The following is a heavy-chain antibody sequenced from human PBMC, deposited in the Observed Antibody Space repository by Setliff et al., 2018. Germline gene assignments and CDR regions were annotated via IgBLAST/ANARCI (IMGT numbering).Heavy chain of an antibody. Sequence: ASVKVSCKASGYTFINFGISWVRQAPGQGLEWVGWISPYTGNTYYAPRLQDRGTLTADTSTNTAYMELRSLISDDTAVYYCSRLVRFCTRTTCQRLSGDDFWGQGTLVTVSS. V-gene: IGHV1-18*01. D-gene: IGHD2-8*01. CDR2: ISPYTGNT. CDR3: SRLVRFCTRTTCQRLSGDDF. CDR1: GYTFINFG. J-gene: IGHJ4*02.